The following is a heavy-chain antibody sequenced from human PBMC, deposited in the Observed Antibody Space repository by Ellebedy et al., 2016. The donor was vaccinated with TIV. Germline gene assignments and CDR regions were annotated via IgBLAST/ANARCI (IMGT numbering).Heavy chain of an antibody. CDR1: GFTFSSYG. J-gene: IGHJ3*02. CDR3: ARRVGELLIWGDDAFDI. CDR2: IWYDGSNK. Sequence: GESLKISCAASGFTFSSYGMHWVRQAPGKGLEWVAVIWYDGSNKYYADSVKGRFTISRDNSKNSLYLQMNSLRDEDTAVYYCARRVGELLIWGDDAFDIWGQGTMVTVSS. D-gene: IGHD3-10*01. V-gene: IGHV3-33*01.